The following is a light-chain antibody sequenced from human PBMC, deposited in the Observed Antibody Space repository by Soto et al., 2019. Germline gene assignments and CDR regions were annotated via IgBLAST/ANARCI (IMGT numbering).Light chain of an antibody. J-gene: IGKJ2*01. CDR1: QSVLYSSNNKNC. CDR2: WAS. V-gene: IGKV4-1*01. Sequence: DIVMTQSPDSLAVSLGERATINCKSSQSVLYSSNNKNCLAWYQHKPGQPPKLLIYWASTRESGVPDRFSGSGSGTDFTLTISSLQAEDVAVYYCQQYYSTPDTFGLGTKLEIK. CDR3: QQYYSTPDT.